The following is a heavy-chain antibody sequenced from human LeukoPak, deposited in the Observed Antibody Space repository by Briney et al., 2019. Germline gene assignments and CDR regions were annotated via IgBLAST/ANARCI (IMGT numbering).Heavy chain of an antibody. CDR2: IYSGGST. CDR3: ARERNIELRYFDWFQSDAFDI. J-gene: IGHJ3*02. V-gene: IGHV3-66*01. Sequence: GGSLRLSCATSGFTVSSNYMSWVRQAPGKGLEWVSVIYSGGSTYYADSVKGRFTISRDNSKNTLYLQMNSLRAEDTAVYYCARERNIELRYFDWFQSDAFDIWGQGTMVTVSS. D-gene: IGHD3-9*01. CDR1: GFTVSSNY.